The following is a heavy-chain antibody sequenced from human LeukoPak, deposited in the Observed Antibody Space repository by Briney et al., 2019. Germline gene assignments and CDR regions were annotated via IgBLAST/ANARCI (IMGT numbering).Heavy chain of an antibody. CDR1: GGSISSYY. D-gene: IGHD2-2*01. CDR3: ARAAIVVVPAATDYWYFDL. J-gene: IGHJ2*01. V-gene: IGHV4-59*08. CDR2: IYYSGST. Sequence: ASETLSLTCTVSGGSISSYYWSWIRQPPGKGLEWIGYIYYSGSTYYNPSLKSRVTISVDTSKNQFSLKLSSVTAADTAVYYCARAAIVVVPAATDYWYFDLWGRGTLVTVSS.